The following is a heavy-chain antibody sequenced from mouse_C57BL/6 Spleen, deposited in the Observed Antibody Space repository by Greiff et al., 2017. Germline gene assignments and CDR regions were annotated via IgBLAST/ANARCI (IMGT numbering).Heavy chain of an antibody. J-gene: IGHJ4*01. Sequence: EVKVVESGGGLVQPGGSLKLSCAASGFTFSDYYMYWVRQTPEKRLEWVAYISNGGGSTYCPDTVKGRFTISRDNAKNTLYLQMIRLKSEDTAMYYCARQGYSYAMDYWGQGTSVTVSS. V-gene: IGHV5-12*01. D-gene: IGHD2-14*01. CDR1: GFTFSDYY. CDR3: ARQGYSYAMDY. CDR2: ISNGGGST.